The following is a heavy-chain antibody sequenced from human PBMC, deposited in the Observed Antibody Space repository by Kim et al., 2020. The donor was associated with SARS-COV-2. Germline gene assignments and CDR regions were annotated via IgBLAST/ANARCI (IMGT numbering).Heavy chain of an antibody. D-gene: IGHD2-2*01. CDR2: IKSKTDGGTS. V-gene: IGHV3-15*01. Sequence: GGSLRLSCAVSGIPFSNAWFNWVRQSPGKGLEWVGRIKSKTDGGTSDLAAPVKGRFAISRDDSENTLYLLMNNVKTYDSAVYYCTTVSMRWGQGTLVTFS. CDR3: TTVSMR. CDR1: GIPFSNAW. J-gene: IGHJ4*02.